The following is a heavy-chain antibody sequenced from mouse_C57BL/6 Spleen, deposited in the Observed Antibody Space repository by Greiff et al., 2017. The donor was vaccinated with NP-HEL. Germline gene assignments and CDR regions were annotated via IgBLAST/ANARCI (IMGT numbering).Heavy chain of an antibody. CDR2: ISSGSSTI. V-gene: IGHV5-17*01. D-gene: IGHD1-1*01. J-gene: IGHJ4*01. CDR1: GFTFSDYG. CDR3: ARGGYYYGTLYAMDY. Sequence: EVMLVESGGGLVKPGGSLKLSCAASGFTFSDYGMHWVRQAPEKGLEWVAYISSGSSTIYYADTVKGRFTISRDNAKNTLFLQMTSLRSEDTAMYYCARGGYYYGTLYAMDYWGQGTSVTVSS.